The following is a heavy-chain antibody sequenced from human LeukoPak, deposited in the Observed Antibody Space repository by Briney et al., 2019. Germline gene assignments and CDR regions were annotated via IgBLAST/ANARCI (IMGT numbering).Heavy chain of an antibody. J-gene: IGHJ4*02. CDR1: GHTFTRCT. D-gene: IGHD2-2*02. Sequence: ASVKVACKASGHTFTRCTMHWVRQAPGQRLEWMGWINAGNGNTEYSQKFQGRVTITRDTSASTAYMELSSLRSEDTAVYYCARSKGYQLLYDYWGQGTLVTVSS. CDR3: ARSKGYQLLYDY. CDR2: INAGNGNT. V-gene: IGHV1-3*01.